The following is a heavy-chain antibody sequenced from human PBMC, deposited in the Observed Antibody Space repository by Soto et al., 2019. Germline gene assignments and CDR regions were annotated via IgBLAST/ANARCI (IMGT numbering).Heavy chain of an antibody. CDR3: ASGPHHGVYYYGMDV. CDR1: GYTFTSYG. CDR2: ISAYNGNT. Sequence: ASVKVSCKASGYTFTSYGISWVRQAPGQGLEWMGWISAYNGNTNYAQKLQGRVTMTTDTSTSTAYMELRSLRSDDTAVYYRASGPHHGVYYYGMDVWGQGTTVTVSS. V-gene: IGHV1-18*04. J-gene: IGHJ6*02. D-gene: IGHD3-3*01.